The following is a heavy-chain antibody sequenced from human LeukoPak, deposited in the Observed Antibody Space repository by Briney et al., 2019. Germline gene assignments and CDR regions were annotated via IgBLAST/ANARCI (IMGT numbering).Heavy chain of an antibody. Sequence: PSETLSLTCTVSGGSISSYYWSWIRQPPGKGLEWIGYIYYSGSTNYNPSLKSRVTISVDTSKNQFSLKLSSVTAADTAVYYCVRDRVSSGYYYGYYGMDVWGQGTTVTVSS. J-gene: IGHJ6*02. CDR2: IYYSGST. V-gene: IGHV4-59*01. D-gene: IGHD3-22*01. CDR3: VRDRVSSGYYYGYYGMDV. CDR1: GGSISSYY.